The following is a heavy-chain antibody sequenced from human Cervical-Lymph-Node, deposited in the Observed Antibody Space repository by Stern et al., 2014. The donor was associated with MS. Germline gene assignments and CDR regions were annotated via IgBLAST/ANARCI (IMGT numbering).Heavy chain of an antibody. CDR3: ARPSNSGLFLHH. Sequence: EVQLVESGAEVKKPGESLKISCKGSGYNFTTYWIAWVRQMPGRGLEWMGLIYPGDSQTRYSPSFQGPVTMSADKSISTAYLQWSSLKASDTAIYYCARPSNSGLFLHHWGQGTLVTVSS. V-gene: IGHV5-51*01. CDR1: GYNFTTYW. CDR2: IYPGDSQT. D-gene: IGHD6-19*01. J-gene: IGHJ1*01.